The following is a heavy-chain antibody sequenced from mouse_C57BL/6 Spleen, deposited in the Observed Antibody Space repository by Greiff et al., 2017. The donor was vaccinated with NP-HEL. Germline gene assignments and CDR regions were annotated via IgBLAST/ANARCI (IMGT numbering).Heavy chain of an antibody. Sequence: EVKVVESGGGLVKPGGSLKLSCAASGFTFSDYGMHWVRQAPEKGLEWVAYISSGSSTIYYADTVKGRFTISRDNAKNTLFLQMTSLRSEDTDMYYCARPSTMITSYYFDYWGQGTTLTVSS. CDR2: ISSGSSTI. J-gene: IGHJ2*01. D-gene: IGHD2-4*01. V-gene: IGHV5-17*01. CDR3: ARPSTMITSYYFDY. CDR1: GFTFSDYG.